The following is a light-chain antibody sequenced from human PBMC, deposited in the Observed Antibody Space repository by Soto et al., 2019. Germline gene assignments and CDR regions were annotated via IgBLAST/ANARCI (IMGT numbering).Light chain of an antibody. CDR1: QSISSS. Sequence: EIVLTQSPGTLSVSPGERATLSCRASQSISSSLAWYQQKPGQAPRLLIYRASTRATGIPARFSGGGSGTEFTLTISSLQSEDFAVYYCQQCNNWPLTFGGGTKVDIK. CDR3: QQCNNWPLT. CDR2: RAS. J-gene: IGKJ4*01. V-gene: IGKV3-15*01.